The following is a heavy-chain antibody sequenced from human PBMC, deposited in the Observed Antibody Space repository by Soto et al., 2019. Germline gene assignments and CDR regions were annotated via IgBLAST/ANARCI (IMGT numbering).Heavy chain of an antibody. CDR2: IYWDDDN. CDR1: GFSLSTSGVG. Sequence: QITLKESGPTLVKVTQTLTLTCTFSGFSLSTSGVGVAWSRQPPGKALEWLALIYWDDDNRYSPSLKSRLTTXXDTSKTQVVLTMTNMDPVDTATYYCAHTLLRRSTYYYGMDVWGQGTTVTVSS. J-gene: IGHJ6*02. CDR3: AHTLLRRSTYYYGMDV. D-gene: IGHD3-10*01. V-gene: IGHV2-5*02.